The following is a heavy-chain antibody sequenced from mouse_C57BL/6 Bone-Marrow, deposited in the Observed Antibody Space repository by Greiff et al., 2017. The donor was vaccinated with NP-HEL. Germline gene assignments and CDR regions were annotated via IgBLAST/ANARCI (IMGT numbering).Heavy chain of an antibody. CDR3: TTGTGRLFDY. J-gene: IGHJ2*01. CDR1: GYTFTDYE. CDR2: IDPETGGT. V-gene: IGHV1-15*01. Sequence: QVQLQQSGAELVRPGASVTLSCKASGYTFTDYEMHWVKQTPVHGLEWIGAIDPETGGTAYNQKFKGKAILTADKSSSTAYMELRSLTSEDSAVYYCTTGTGRLFDYWGQGTTLTVSS. D-gene: IGHD4-1*01.